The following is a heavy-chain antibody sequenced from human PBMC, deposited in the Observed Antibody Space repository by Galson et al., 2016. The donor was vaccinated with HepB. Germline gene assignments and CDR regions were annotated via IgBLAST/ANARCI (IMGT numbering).Heavy chain of an antibody. D-gene: IGHD1/OR15-1a*01. Sequence: CAISGDSVSSITGVWNWIRQTPSRGLEWLGRTYYRPTWNNHYAESVRGRIAINPDTSKNQFSLQLDDVTPEDTGIYFCARDSPGNTYFDFRGQGTLVTVSS. CDR2: TYYRPTWNN. CDR1: GDSVSSITGV. CDR3: ARDSPGNTYFDF. V-gene: IGHV6-1*01. J-gene: IGHJ4*02.